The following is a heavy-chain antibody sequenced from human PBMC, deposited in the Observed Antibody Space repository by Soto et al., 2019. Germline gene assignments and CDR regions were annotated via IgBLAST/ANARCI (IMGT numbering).Heavy chain of an antibody. D-gene: IGHD2-2*01. CDR1: GFTFSSYG. V-gene: IGHV3-30*18. Sequence: PGGSLRLSCAASGFTFSSYGMHWVRQAPGKGLEWVAVISYDGSNKYYADSVKGRFTISRDNSKNTLYLQMNSLRAEDTAVYYCAKGLGSCSSTSCYYYYGMDVWGQGTTVTVSS. CDR2: ISYDGSNK. CDR3: AKGLGSCSSTSCYYYYGMDV. J-gene: IGHJ6*02.